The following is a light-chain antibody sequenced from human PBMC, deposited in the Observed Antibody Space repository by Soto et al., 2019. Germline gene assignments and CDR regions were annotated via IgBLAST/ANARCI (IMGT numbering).Light chain of an antibody. CDR1: SSDVGGYNY. V-gene: IGLV2-14*01. CDR3: SSYTSSSTPVV. J-gene: IGLJ2*01. CDR2: DVS. Sequence: QSALTQPASVSGSPGQSITISCTGTSSDVGGYNYVSWYQQHPGKAPKLMIYDVSKRPSGVSNRFSGSKSVNTASRTISGLQAEDEADYYCSSYTSSSTPVVFGGGTKLTVL.